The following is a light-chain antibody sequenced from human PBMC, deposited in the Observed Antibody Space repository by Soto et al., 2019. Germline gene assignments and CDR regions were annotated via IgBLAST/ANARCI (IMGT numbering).Light chain of an antibody. CDR3: QQRSNPMYT. J-gene: IGKJ2*01. Sequence: IVLTHSPATMSLSPVELATLSCRTSQSVSSFLAWYQQKPGQAPRLLIYDASNRATGVPARFSGSGSGTDFTLTISRLEPEDFAVYYCQQRSNPMYTFGQGTKLEIK. CDR2: DAS. V-gene: IGKV3-11*01. CDR1: QSVSSF.